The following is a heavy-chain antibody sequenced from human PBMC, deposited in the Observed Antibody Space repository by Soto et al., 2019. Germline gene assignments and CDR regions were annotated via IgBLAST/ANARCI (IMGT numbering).Heavy chain of an antibody. D-gene: IGHD3-22*01. CDR1: GFTFSSYG. CDR3: AKVFFESSGYYRVVY. J-gene: IGHJ4*02. V-gene: IGHV3-30*18. Sequence: PGGSLRLSCAASGFTFSSYGMHWVRQAPGKGLEWVAVISYDGSNKYYADSVKGRFTISRDNSKNTLYLQMNSLRAEDTAVYYCAKVFFESSGYYRVVYWGQGTLVTVS. CDR2: ISYDGSNK.